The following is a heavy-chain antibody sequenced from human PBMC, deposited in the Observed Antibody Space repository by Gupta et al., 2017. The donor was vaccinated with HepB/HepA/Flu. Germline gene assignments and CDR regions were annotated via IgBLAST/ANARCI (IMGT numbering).Heavy chain of an antibody. Sequence: QLQLQESGPGLVKPSETLSLTCTVSGGSISSSSYYWGWIRQPPGKGLEWIGSIYYSGSTYYNPSLKSRVTISVDTSKNQFSLKLSSVTAADMAVYYCARWVRGVIWYYFDYWGQGTLVTVSS. D-gene: IGHD3-10*01. J-gene: IGHJ4*02. V-gene: IGHV4-39*01. CDR3: ARWVRGVIWYYFDY. CDR2: IYYSGST. CDR1: GGSISSSSYY.